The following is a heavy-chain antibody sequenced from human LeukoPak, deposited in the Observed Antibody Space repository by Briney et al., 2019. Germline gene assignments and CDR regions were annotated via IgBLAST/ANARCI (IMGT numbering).Heavy chain of an antibody. D-gene: IGHD3-10*01. CDR2: TSSSASSI. V-gene: IGHV3-11*01. CDR1: GFTFSDYY. J-gene: IGHJ4*02. CDR3: ARDWGVGRRDY. Sequence: GGSLRLSCAASGFTFSDYYMSWIRQAPGKGLEWVSYTSSSASSIYYADSVKGRFTISRDNVKNSLYLQMNSLRAEDTAVYYCARDWGVGRRDYWGQGTLVTVSS.